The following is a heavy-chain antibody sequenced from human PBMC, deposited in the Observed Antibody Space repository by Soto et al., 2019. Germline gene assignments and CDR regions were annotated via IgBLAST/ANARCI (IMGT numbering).Heavy chain of an antibody. CDR2: IYHSGST. V-gene: IGHV4-4*02. J-gene: IGHJ6*02. CDR1: GGSISSSNW. Sequence: NPSETLSLTCAVSGGSISSSNWWRWGRQPPVKGLEMIGEIYHSGSTNYNPSLKSRVTISVDKSKNQFSLKLSSVTAADTAVYYCARAIYDILTGYYGDYYYGMDVWGQGTTVTVSS. D-gene: IGHD3-9*01. CDR3: ARAIYDILTGYYGDYYYGMDV.